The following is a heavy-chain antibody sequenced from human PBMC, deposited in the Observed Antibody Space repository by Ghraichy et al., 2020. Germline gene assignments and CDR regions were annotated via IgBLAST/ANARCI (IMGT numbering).Heavy chain of an antibody. D-gene: IGHD2-15*01. Sequence: GGSLRLSCAASGFNFGSYWMSWVRQAPGKGLEWVANIKQDGSEKYYVDSVKGRFTISRDNAKNSLYLQMNSLRAEDTAVYFCARAWGWSGAEYFQHGGQGTLVTVSS. CDR1: GFNFGSYW. J-gene: IGHJ1*01. CDR2: IKQDGSEK. CDR3: ARAWGWSGAEYFQH. V-gene: IGHV3-7*01.